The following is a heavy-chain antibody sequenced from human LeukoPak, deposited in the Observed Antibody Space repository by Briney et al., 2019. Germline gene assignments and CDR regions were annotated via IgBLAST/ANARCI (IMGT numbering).Heavy chain of an antibody. J-gene: IGHJ4*02. CDR3: ARDRAWNYFDY. D-gene: IGHD3-3*01. Sequence: GGSLRLSCAPSGFTFSRHGMHWVRQAPGKGLEWVAIISNDGSRKYYAHSVGGRFTISRDNSKNILYLQMDSLRAEDTAVYYCARDRAWNYFDYWGQGTLVTVSS. V-gene: IGHV3-30*03. CDR1: GFTFSRHG. CDR2: ISNDGSRK.